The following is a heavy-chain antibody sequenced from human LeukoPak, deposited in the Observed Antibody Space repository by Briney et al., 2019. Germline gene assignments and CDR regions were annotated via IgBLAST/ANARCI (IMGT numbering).Heavy chain of an antibody. Sequence: SETLSLTCAVSGDSISSSNWWSWVRQPPGKRLEWIGEIYHSGSTSYNPSLKSRVTISVDKSKNQFSLKLSSVTAADTAVYYCARGSYEAFRYGDLDYWGQGTLVTVSS. V-gene: IGHV4-4*02. CDR2: IYHSGST. CDR1: GDSISSSNW. D-gene: IGHD4-17*01. CDR3: ARGSYEAFRYGDLDY. J-gene: IGHJ4*02.